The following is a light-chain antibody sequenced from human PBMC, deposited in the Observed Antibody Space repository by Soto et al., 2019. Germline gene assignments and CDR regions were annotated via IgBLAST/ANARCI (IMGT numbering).Light chain of an antibody. Sequence: DIQMTQSPSTLSASVGDRVTITCRASQSISSWLAWYQQKPGKAPKLLIYKASSLESGVPSRFSGSGSGTESILTISSLQPDDFATYYCQQYNSFPITFGQGTRLEIK. CDR1: QSISSW. CDR2: KAS. J-gene: IGKJ5*01. CDR3: QQYNSFPIT. V-gene: IGKV1-5*03.